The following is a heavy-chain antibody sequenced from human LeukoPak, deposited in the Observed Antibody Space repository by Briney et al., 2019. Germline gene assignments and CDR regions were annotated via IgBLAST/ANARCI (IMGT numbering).Heavy chain of an antibody. V-gene: IGHV3-30-3*01. CDR1: GFTFSGYA. Sequence: GGSLRLSWAASGFTFSGYAMHWVRQAPGKGLEWVAVISYDGSNKYYADSVKGRFTISRDNSKNTLYLQMNSLRAEDTAVYYCARGVYYDFWSGDYTGGPGWDAFDIWGQGTTVTVSS. J-gene: IGHJ3*02. D-gene: IGHD3-3*01. CDR2: ISYDGSNK. CDR3: ARGVYYDFWSGDYTGGPGWDAFDI.